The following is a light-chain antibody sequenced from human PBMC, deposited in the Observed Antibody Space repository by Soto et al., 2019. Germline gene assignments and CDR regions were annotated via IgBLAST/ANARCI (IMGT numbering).Light chain of an antibody. Sequence: QSVLTQPASVSGSPGQSITISCTGTSNDVGGYNYVSWYQQQPGKAPKLIIYEVSHRPSGISNRFSGSKSGNTASLTISGLHVEDEADYYCSAYTARSTLVFGGGTKVTVL. CDR2: EVS. CDR3: SAYTARSTLV. CDR1: SNDVGGYNY. J-gene: IGLJ3*02. V-gene: IGLV2-14*01.